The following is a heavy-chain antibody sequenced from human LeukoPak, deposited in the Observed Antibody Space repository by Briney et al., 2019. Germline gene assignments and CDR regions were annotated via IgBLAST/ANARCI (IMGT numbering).Heavy chain of an antibody. J-gene: IGHJ4*02. D-gene: IGHD5-24*01. Sequence: PGGSLRLSCAASGFTFNNYNMNWVRQAPGKALEWVSSITSSGTYIFYAYSVKGRFTISRDNAKNSLYLQMNSLGPEDTAVYFCARTIEMATISYFDYWGQGTLVTVSS. V-gene: IGHV3-21*01. CDR3: ARTIEMATISYFDY. CDR2: ITSSGTYI. CDR1: GFTFNNYN.